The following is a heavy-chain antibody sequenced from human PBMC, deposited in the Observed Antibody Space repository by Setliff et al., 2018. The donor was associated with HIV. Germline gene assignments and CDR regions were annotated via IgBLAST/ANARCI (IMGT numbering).Heavy chain of an antibody. CDR1: GGSTSSTSYY. J-gene: IGHJ4*02. D-gene: IGHD6-19*01. Sequence: SETLSLTCTVSGGSTSSTSYYWGWIRQPPGKGLEWIGNIYYSGSTSYSPSLKSRVTISVDTSKNHFSLRLSSVTADDTAIYYCAKLPHSSAWYSPFYYFEYWGQGTLVTVSS. CDR3: AKLPHSSAWYSPFYYFEY. V-gene: IGHV4-39*02. CDR2: IYYSGST.